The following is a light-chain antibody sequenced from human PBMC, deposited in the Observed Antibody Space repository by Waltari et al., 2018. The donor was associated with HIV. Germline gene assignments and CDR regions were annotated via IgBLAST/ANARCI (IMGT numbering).Light chain of an antibody. CDR2: RTN. CDR3: AAWDDTLSSYV. CDR1: NSNIGGKD. J-gene: IGLJ1*01. Sequence: QSVLTQPPSASGTPGQRVTISCSGSNSNIGGKDVFWFQHLPGTAPKLLIYRTNQRRSGVPDRFSGSKSGTSASLAISGLRSDDGADYHCAAWDDTLSSYVFGTGTTVTV. V-gene: IGLV1-47*01.